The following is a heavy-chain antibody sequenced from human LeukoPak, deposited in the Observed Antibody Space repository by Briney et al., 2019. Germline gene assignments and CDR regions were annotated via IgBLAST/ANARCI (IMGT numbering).Heavy chain of an antibody. CDR1: GGSFSGYY. V-gene: IGHV4-34*01. D-gene: IGHD3-22*01. CDR2: INHSGST. J-gene: IGHJ4*02. Sequence: PSETLSLTCAVYGGSFSGYYWSWIRQPPGKGLEWIGEINHSGSTNYNPSLKSRVTISVDTSKNQFSLKLSSVTAADTAVYYCARAHRPYYYDSSGYYGYWGQGTLVTVSS. CDR3: ARAHRPYYYDSSGYYGY.